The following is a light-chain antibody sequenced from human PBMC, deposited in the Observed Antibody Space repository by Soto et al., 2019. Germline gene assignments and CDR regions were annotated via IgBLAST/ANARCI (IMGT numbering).Light chain of an antibody. CDR2: KAS. J-gene: IGKJ1*01. V-gene: IGKV1-5*03. Sequence: DIQMTQSPSTLSASVGDRVTITCRASQSINDWVAWYQQKPGRAPKFLIYKASNLESGVPSRFSGSGSGTEFTLTISSLQPDDFATYYCQQCHGFSWTFGQGTKVEIK. CDR3: QQCHGFSWT. CDR1: QSINDW.